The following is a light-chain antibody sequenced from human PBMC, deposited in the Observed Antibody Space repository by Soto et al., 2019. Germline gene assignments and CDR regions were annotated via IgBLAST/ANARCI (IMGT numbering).Light chain of an antibody. V-gene: IGLV2-14*01. CDR3: SSYTSSISV. J-gene: IGLJ2*01. CDR2: EVS. CDR1: SSDVGGYNY. Sequence: QSALTQPASVSGSPGQSITISCTGTSSDVGGYNYVSWYQQHPGKAPKLMIYEVSNRPSGVSNRFSGSKSGNTASLTIPGLQAEDEDDYYCSSYTSSISVFGGGTKLTVL.